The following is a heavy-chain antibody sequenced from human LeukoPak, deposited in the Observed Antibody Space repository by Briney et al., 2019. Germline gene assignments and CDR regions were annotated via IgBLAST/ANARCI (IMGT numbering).Heavy chain of an antibody. D-gene: IGHD3-10*01. Sequence: SETLSLTCTVSGGSISSGSYYWSWIRQPAGKGLEWIGRIYTSGSTNYNPSLKSRVTISVDTSKNQFSLKLSSVTAADTAVYYCARDDMVRGVFDYWGQGTLVTVSS. CDR3: ARDDMVRGVFDY. J-gene: IGHJ4*02. V-gene: IGHV4-61*02. CDR1: GGSISSGSYY. CDR2: IYTSGST.